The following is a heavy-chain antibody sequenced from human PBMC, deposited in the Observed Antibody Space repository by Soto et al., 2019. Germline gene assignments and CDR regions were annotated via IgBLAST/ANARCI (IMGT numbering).Heavy chain of an antibody. CDR1: GGSISSGGYY. Sequence: QVQLQESGPGLVKPSQTLSLTCTVTGGSISSGGYYWSWIRQHPGKGLEWIGYIYYSGSTYYSPPLKSRVNISVDTSKNQFSLKRSSVTAADTAVYYCARGPSGSHWYFDLWGRGTLVTVSS. CDR2: IYYSGST. CDR3: ARGPSGSHWYFDL. V-gene: IGHV4-31*03. J-gene: IGHJ2*01. D-gene: IGHD3-10*01.